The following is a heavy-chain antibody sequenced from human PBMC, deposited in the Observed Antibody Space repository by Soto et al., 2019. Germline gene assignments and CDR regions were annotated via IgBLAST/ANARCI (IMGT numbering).Heavy chain of an antibody. CDR1: VGTFSSYA. Sequence: QVQLVQSGAEVKKPGSSVKVSCKASVGTFSSYAISWVRQAPGQGLEWMGGIIPIFGTANYAQKFQGRVTITADESTSQASMERSSLRSEDTAVYYCARGKGERWLQPFDYWGQGTLVTVSS. CDR2: IIPIFGTA. D-gene: IGHD5-12*01. V-gene: IGHV1-69*19. J-gene: IGHJ4*02. CDR3: ARGKGERWLQPFDY.